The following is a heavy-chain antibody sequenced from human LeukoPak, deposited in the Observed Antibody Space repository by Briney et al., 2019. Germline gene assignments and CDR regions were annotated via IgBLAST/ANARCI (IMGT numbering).Heavy chain of an antibody. CDR2: IKQDGSER. V-gene: IGHV3-7*01. CDR3: ARLSYYGSGSYVRDY. J-gene: IGHJ4*02. D-gene: IGHD3-10*01. Sequence: PGGSLRLSCAASGFTFSSYWMSWVRQAPGKGLEWVANIKQDGSERNYVDSVKGRFTISRDNAKNTLYLQMNSLRAADTAVYYCARLSYYGSGSYVRDYWGQGTLVTVSS. CDR1: GFTFSSYW.